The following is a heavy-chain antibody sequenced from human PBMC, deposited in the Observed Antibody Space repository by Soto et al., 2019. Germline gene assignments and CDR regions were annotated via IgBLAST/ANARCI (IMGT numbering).Heavy chain of an antibody. D-gene: IGHD2-21*02. V-gene: IGHV4-59*04. CDR3: ARQRTSVVTQAYFDV. CDR2: IYYSGRT. J-gene: IGHJ4*02. CDR1: GGSISSYY. Sequence: SETLSLTCTVSGGSISSYYWSWIRQPPGKGLEWIGSIYYSGRTYNNPSLRSRVSMSIDTSKDQFSLKLKSVTAADTALYFCARQRTSVVTQAYFDVWGPGSMVTVYS.